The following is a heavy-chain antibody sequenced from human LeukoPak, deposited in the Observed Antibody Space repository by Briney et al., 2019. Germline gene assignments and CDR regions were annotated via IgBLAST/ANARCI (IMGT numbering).Heavy chain of an antibody. CDR1: GYTFTNYC. Sequence: GESLKISCKGSGYTFTNYCSGWVRRMPGKGLEWMGIFFPGDSDTTYSPSFKGKVTISADKSISTAYLQWSSLKVSDTAMYYCARHESGILRSSHGMDVWGQGTTVTVSS. D-gene: IGHD6-6*01. J-gene: IGHJ6*02. CDR2: FFPGDSDT. V-gene: IGHV5-51*01. CDR3: ARHESGILRSSHGMDV.